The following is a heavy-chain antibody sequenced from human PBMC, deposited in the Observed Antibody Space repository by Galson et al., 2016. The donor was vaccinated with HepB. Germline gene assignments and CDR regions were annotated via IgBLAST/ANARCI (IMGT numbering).Heavy chain of an antibody. V-gene: IGHV1-24*01. CDR3: ATVGATEGGLYFDY. CDR2: FDPEDGET. CDR1: GYTFTNYG. D-gene: IGHD1-26*01. Sequence: SVKVSCKASGYTFTNYGMSWVRQAPGIGLEWMGNFDPEDGETYSAQKFQGRVTMTEDTSTDTAYMELSSLRFEDTAVYYCATVGATEGGLYFDYWGQGTLVTVSS. J-gene: IGHJ4*02.